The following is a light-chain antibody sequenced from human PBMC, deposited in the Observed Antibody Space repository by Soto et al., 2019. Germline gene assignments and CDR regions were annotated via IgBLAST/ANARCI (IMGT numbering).Light chain of an antibody. CDR2: EVT. CDR1: SGDAGGYDY. Sequence: QSVLCQPSAASXSPGQSVTXSCTGTSGDAGGYDYVSWYQQHPGKAPKLMIYEVTKRPLGVPDRFSGSKSGNTASLTVSGLQAEDEADYYCSSYAGSDNPYVFGTGTKVTVL. V-gene: IGLV2-8*01. J-gene: IGLJ1*01. CDR3: SSYAGSDNPYV.